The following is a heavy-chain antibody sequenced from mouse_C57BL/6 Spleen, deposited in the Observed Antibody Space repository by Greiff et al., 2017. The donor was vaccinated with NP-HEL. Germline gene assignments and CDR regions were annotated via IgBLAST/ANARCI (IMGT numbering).Heavy chain of an antibody. CDR2: IDPSDSET. CDR3: AREDWESYGYFDV. D-gene: IGHD4-1*01. Sequence: VQLQQPGAELVRPGSSVKLSCKASGYTFTSYWMHWVKQRPIQGLEWIGNIDPSDSETHYNQKFKDKATLTVDKSSSTAYMQLSSLTSEDSAVYYCAREDWESYGYFDVWGTGTTVTVSS. V-gene: IGHV1-52*01. CDR1: GYTFTSYW. J-gene: IGHJ1*03.